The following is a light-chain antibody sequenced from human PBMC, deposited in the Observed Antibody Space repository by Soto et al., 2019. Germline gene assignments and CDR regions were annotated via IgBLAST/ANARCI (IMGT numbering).Light chain of an antibody. CDR2: DAS. J-gene: IGKJ1*01. Sequence: STLSASVGDRVTITCRASQSMRSWLAWYQQKPGKAPRLLIFDASRLRTGVPSRFSGSGSGTEFTLTISSLQPDDFATYYCQQYNSCSPWTLGQGTKVDIK. CDR3: QQYNSCSPWT. CDR1: QSMRSW. V-gene: IGKV1-5*01.